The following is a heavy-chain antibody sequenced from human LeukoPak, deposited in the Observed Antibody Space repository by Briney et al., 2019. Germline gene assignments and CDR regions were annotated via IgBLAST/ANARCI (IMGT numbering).Heavy chain of an antibody. CDR3: ASKGAGHCYDASCMGSFDL. CDR2: INPNTGDT. J-gene: IGHJ3*01. Sequence: ASVKGSCKASGYPFIDYYLHWVRQAPGQGLVWMGCINPNTGDTNSAQNFQGRVIMTRDTSITTAYMELSRLKSDDTALYYCASKGAGHCYDASCMGSFDLWGQGTTVAVSS. CDR1: GYPFIDYY. V-gene: IGHV1-2*02. D-gene: IGHD2-15*01.